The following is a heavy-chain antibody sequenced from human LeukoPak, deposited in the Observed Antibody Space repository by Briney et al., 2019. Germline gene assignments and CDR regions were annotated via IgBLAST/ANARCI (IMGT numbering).Heavy chain of an antibody. CDR3: ARGPVEMATGD. CDR1: GYTFTSYG. V-gene: IGHV1-46*01. Sequence: ASVKVSCKASGYTFTSYGISWVRQAPGQGLEWMGIINPSGGSTSYAQKFQGRVTMTRDTSTSTVYMELSSLRSEDTAVYYCARGPVEMATGDWGQGTLVTVSS. D-gene: IGHD5-24*01. CDR2: INPSGGST. J-gene: IGHJ4*02.